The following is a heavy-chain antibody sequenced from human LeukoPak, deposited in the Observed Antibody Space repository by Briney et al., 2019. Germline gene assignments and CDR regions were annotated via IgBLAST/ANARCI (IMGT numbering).Heavy chain of an antibody. CDR3: ARESWNDSPYFDY. CDR2: ISSSSSYI. D-gene: IGHD1-1*01. CDR1: EFTFSGYS. J-gene: IGHJ4*02. V-gene: IGHV3-21*01. Sequence: PGGSLRLSCAASEFTFSGYSMNWVRQAPGKGLEWVSSISSSSSYIYYADSVKGRFTISRDNAKNSLSLQMNSLRAEDTAVYYCARESWNDSPYFDYWGQGTLVTVSS.